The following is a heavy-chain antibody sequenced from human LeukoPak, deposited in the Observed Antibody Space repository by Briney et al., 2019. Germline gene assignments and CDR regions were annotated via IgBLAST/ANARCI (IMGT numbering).Heavy chain of an antibody. V-gene: IGHV4-59*01. J-gene: IGHJ6*03. D-gene: IGHD1-26*01. CDR2: IYYSGST. Sequence: SETLSLTCTVSGGSISSYYRSWIRQPPGKGLEWIGYIYYSGSTNYNPSLKSRVTISVDTSKNQFSLKLSSVTAADTAVYYCARVPYSGSYYYYMDVWGKGTTVTVSS. CDR3: ARVPYSGSYYYYMDV. CDR1: GGSISSYY.